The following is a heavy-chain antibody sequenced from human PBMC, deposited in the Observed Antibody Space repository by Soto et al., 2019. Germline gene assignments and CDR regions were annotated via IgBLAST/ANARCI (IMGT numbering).Heavy chain of an antibody. Sequence: PGGSLRLSCAASGFTFDDFAMHWVRQAPGKGLEWVSGISWNSGSIGYADSVKGRFTISRDNAKNSLYLQMNSLRAEDLALYYCAKDRRIVGATSVDIDYCGQGTLVTVS. CDR3: AKDRRIVGATSVDIDY. CDR1: GFTFDDFA. D-gene: IGHD1-26*01. V-gene: IGHV3-9*03. J-gene: IGHJ4*02. CDR2: ISWNSGSI.